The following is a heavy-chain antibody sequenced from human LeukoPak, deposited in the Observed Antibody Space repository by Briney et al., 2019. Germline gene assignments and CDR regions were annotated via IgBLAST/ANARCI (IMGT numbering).Heavy chain of an antibody. J-gene: IGHJ6*03. CDR3: ATTLLRASTYMDV. CDR1: GFTVSNTF. Sequence: GGSLRLSCAASGFTVSNTFMSWVRQAPGKGLEWVSGISGSGGSTYYADSVKGRFTISRDNSKNTLYLQMNSLRAEDTAVYYCATTLLRASTYMDVWGKGTTVTVSS. D-gene: IGHD1-1*01. CDR2: ISGSGGST. V-gene: IGHV3-23*01.